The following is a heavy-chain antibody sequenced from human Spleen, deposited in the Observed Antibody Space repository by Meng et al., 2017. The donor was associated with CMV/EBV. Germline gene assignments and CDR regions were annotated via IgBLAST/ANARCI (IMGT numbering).Heavy chain of an antibody. V-gene: IGHV1-8*01. J-gene: IGHJ6*02. Sequence: ASVKVSCKASGYSFTRYDINWVRQAPGQGLEWMGWINPNNGDTGYAQKFQGRVTITADKSTSTAYMELSSLRSEDTAVYYCARDLPSIAARPYYYYGMDVWGQGTTVTVSS. CDR2: INPNNGDT. CDR3: ARDLPSIAARPYYYYGMDV. CDR1: GYSFTRYD. D-gene: IGHD6-6*01.